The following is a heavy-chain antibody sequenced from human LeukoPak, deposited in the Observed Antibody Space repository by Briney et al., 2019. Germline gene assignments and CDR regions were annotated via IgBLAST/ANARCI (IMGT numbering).Heavy chain of an antibody. Sequence: PGRSLRLSCAASTFTFSSFGMHWVRQAPGKGMEWVTGISHDGNDKYYADSVKGRFTISRDNTKNSLYLQMNSLRAEDTAVYYCARAETYYYDSSGYQDYWGQGTLVTVSS. V-gene: IGHV3-30*03. D-gene: IGHD3-22*01. CDR3: ARAETYYYDSSGYQDY. CDR1: TFTFSSFG. J-gene: IGHJ4*02. CDR2: ISHDGNDK.